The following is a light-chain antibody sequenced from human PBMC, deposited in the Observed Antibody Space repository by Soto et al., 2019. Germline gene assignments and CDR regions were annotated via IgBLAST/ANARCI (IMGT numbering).Light chain of an antibody. CDR2: AVS. J-gene: IGKJ4*01. Sequence: DIQMTQSPSSLSASVGDSVTITCRASQSISRFLHWYQQKPGKAPKLVIFAVSSLESGVPSRFSGSGSGTDFTLTISRLQPEDFATYYCQQTYSAPLTFGGGTKVDNK. CDR3: QQTYSAPLT. V-gene: IGKV1-39*01. CDR1: QSISRF.